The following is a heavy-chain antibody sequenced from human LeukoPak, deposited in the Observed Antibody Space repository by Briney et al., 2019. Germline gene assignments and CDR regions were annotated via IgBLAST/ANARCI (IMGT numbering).Heavy chain of an antibody. CDR1: GYTFTGYH. D-gene: IGHD3-9*01. CDR2: IHPHSGGT. Sequence: GASVKVSCKASGYTFTGYHMHWVRQAPGQGLYLIGLIHPHSGGTNYAQKFQGRVTMTRDTSISTAYMELSRLRSDDTAVYYCARLGDGFQDYDILTGSYYFDYWGQGTLVTVSS. CDR3: ARLGDGFQDYDILTGSYYFDY. J-gene: IGHJ4*02. V-gene: IGHV1-2*02.